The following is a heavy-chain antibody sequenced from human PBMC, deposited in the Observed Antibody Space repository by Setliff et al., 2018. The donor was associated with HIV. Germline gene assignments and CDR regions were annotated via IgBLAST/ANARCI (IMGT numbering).Heavy chain of an antibody. V-gene: IGHV1-46*02. CDR1: AYTFNSYY. J-gene: IGHJ6*03. CDR3: AREQTAQDDYYYYYMDV. Sequence: ASVKVSCKTSAYTFNSYYMHWIRQAPGQGLEWMGLIGPSGSSTTYAQNFQGRVTMSRDTSTNTVYMEMSSLRSEDTAVYFCAREQTAQDDYYYYYMDVWGEGTTVTVSS. CDR2: IGPSGSST.